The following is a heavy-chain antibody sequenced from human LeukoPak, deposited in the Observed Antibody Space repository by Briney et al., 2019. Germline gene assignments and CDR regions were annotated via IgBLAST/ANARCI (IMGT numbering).Heavy chain of an antibody. CDR1: GYTFTSYG. Sequence: GASVKVSCKASGYTFTSYGISWVRQAPGQGLEWMGWISAHNGNTNYAQKLQGRVTMTTDTSTSTAYMELRSLRSDDTAVYYCASVEVSYDILTGYYGEADYWGQGTLVTVSS. V-gene: IGHV1-18*04. CDR3: ASVEVSYDILTGYYGEADY. CDR2: ISAHNGNT. J-gene: IGHJ4*02. D-gene: IGHD3-9*01.